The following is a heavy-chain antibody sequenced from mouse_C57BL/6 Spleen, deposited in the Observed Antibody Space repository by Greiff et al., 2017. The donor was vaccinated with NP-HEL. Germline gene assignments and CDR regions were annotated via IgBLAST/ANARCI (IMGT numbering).Heavy chain of an antibody. CDR2: ISHGGSYT. CDR1: GFTFSSYA. J-gene: IGHJ3*01. CDR3: ARGVTTVVESFGY. D-gene: IGHD1-1*01. V-gene: IGHV5-4*03. Sequence: EVMLVESGGGLVKPGGSLKLSCAASGFTFSSYAMSWVRQTPEKRLEWVATISHGGSYTYYPDNVKGRFTISRDNAKNNLYLQMSHLKSEDTAMYYCARGVTTVVESFGYWGQGTLVTVSA.